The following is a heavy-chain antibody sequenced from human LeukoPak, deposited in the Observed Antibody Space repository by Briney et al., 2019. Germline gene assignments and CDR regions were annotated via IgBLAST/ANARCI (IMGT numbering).Heavy chain of an antibody. Sequence: SETLSLTCAVYGGSFSGYYWSWIRQPPGKGLEWIGEINHSGSTNYNPSLKSRVTISVDTSKNQFSLKLSSVTAADTAVYYCARGISNMVRGVKRFDPWGHGTLVTVSS. D-gene: IGHD3-10*01. CDR3: ARGISNMVRGVKRFDP. V-gene: IGHV4-34*01. CDR1: GGSFSGYY. J-gene: IGHJ5*02. CDR2: INHSGST.